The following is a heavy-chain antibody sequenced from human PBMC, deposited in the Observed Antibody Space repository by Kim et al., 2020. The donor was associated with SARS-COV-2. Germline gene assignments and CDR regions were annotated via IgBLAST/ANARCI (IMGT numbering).Heavy chain of an antibody. J-gene: IGHJ4*02. V-gene: IGHV1-3*01. Sequence: TKDSQKFQGRVTISRDTSANTAYMELRSLRIEDTAFYYCARDMNPTVYDYWGQGTLVTVSS. D-gene: IGHD4-4*01. CDR3: ARDMNPTVYDY. CDR2: T.